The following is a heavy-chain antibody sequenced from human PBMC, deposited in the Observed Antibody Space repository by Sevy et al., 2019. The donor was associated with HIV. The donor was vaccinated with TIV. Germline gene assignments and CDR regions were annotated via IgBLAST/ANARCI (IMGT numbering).Heavy chain of an antibody. Sequence: SETLSLTCNVSVASVSSGKYYWTWIRQPPGKDLEWIGHVSYSGRTNYNPSLKSRVTISEDTSKNQFSLSLNSVTAAXXATYYCAREIYFYEXSGXYXXXXWGLGILVTVSS. D-gene: IGHD3-22*01. V-gene: IGHV4-61*01. J-gene: IGHJ4*02. CDR3: AREIYFYEXSGXYXXXX. CDR1: VASVSSGKYY. CDR2: VSYSGRT.